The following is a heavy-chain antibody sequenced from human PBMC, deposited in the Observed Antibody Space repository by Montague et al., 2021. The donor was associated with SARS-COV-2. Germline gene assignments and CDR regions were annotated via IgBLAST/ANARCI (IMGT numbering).Heavy chain of an antibody. J-gene: IGHJ6*02. Sequence: SETLSLTCTVSGGSNSRYYWSWIRQPPGKGLEWIGYVSDSGSDYNPSLKSRVTISVDTSKKLLSLSLLSVTAADTAIYYCSRHRKAYDSLTGYSTSFYYDMDVWGPGTTVTVSS. CDR1: GGSNSRYY. CDR3: SRHRKAYDSLTGYSTSFYYDMDV. V-gene: IGHV4-59*08. CDR2: VSDSGS. D-gene: IGHD3-9*01.